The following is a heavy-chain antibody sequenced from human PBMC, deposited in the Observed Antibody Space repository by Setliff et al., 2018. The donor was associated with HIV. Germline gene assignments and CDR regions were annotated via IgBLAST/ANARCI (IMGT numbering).Heavy chain of an antibody. Sequence: ASETLSLTCNVSGGSISSDSYYWGWIRQPPGKGLEWIGSFHHSGSASYNPSLRSRVSISVDTSKNQFSLKLSSVTAADTAVYYCARGGSGWTFDYWGQGTLVTVSS. CDR1: GGSISSDSYY. CDR3: ARGGSGWTFDY. J-gene: IGHJ4*02. D-gene: IGHD6-19*01. V-gene: IGHV4-39*07. CDR2: FHHSGSA.